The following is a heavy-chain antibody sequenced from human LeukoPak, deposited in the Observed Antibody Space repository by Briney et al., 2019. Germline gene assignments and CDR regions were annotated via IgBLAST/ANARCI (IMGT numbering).Heavy chain of an antibody. CDR3: ARERSTQLWFFDY. J-gene: IGHJ4*02. Sequence: PSQTLSLTCTVSGGSISSGGYYWSWIRQHPGKGLEWIGYIYYSGSTYYNPSLKSRVTISVDTSKNQFSLKLSSVTAADTAVYYSARERSTQLWFFDYWGQGTLVTVSS. D-gene: IGHD5-18*01. CDR2: IYYSGST. CDR1: GGSISSGGYY. V-gene: IGHV4-31*03.